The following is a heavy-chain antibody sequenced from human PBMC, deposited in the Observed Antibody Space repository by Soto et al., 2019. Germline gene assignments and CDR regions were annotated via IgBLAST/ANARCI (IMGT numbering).Heavy chain of an antibody. V-gene: IGHV4-59*01. Sequence: PETLSLTCTVSGGSISSYYWSWIRQPPGKGLEWIGYIYYRGSTNYNPSLKSRVTISVDTSKNQFSLKLSSVTAADPAVYYCARNGGKYYDCWSCPHDAFDIWGQGTMVTVSS. CDR3: ARNGGKYYDCWSCPHDAFDI. J-gene: IGHJ3*02. D-gene: IGHD3-3*01. CDR1: GGSISSYY. CDR2: IYYRGST.